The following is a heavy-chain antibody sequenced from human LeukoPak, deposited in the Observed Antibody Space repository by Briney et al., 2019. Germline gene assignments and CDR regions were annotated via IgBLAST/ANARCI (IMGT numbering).Heavy chain of an antibody. CDR3: ARLLSGYSYGPVDY. CDR1: GGSISSGDYY. Sequence: SQTLSLTCTVSGGSISSGDYYWSWIRQPPGKGLEWIGYIYYSGSTYYNPSLKSRVTISVDTSKNQFSLKLRSVTAADTAVYYCARLLSGYSYGPVDYWGQGTLVTVSS. CDR2: IYYSGST. V-gene: IGHV4-30-4*01. D-gene: IGHD5-18*01. J-gene: IGHJ4*02.